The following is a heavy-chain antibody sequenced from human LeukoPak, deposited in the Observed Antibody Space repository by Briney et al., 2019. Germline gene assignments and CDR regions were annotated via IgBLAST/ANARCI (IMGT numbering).Heavy chain of an antibody. J-gene: IGHJ4*02. CDR1: GDFISSSNW. D-gene: IGHD4-23*01. CDR3: ARGNYYGGHSRGFDY. CDR2: IYHSGST. Sequence: SETLSLTCAVSGDFISSSNWWSWVRQPPGKGLEWIGEIYHSGSTNYNPSLKSRVSISVDKSKNQFSLKLSSVTAADTAVYYCARGNYYGGHSRGFDYWGQGTLVTVSS. V-gene: IGHV4-4*02.